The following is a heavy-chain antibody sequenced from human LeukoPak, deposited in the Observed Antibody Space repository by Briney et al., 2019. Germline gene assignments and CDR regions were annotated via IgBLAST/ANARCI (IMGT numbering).Heavy chain of an antibody. CDR3: ARDRYYYDSSGLPFDI. D-gene: IGHD3-22*01. CDR1: GGSISSYY. V-gene: IGHV4-59*01. J-gene: IGHJ3*02. CDR2: IYYSGST. Sequence: SSETLSLTCTVSGGSISSYYWSWIRQPPGKGLEWIGYIYYSGSTNYNPSLKSRVTISVDTSKNQFSLKLSSVTAADTAVYYCARDRYYYDSSGLPFDIWGQGTMVTVSP.